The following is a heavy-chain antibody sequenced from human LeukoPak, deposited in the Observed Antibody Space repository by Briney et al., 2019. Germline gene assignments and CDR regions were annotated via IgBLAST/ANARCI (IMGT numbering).Heavy chain of an antibody. D-gene: IGHD3-3*01. Sequence: GGSLRLSCAASGFTFSSYSMNWVRQAPGKGLEWVSSISSSSSYIYYADSVKGRFTISRDNAKNSLYLQMNSLRAEDTAVYYCARAMRFLEWLPNYYFDYWGQGTLVTVSS. CDR3: ARAMRFLEWLPNYYFDY. CDR2: ISSSSSYI. J-gene: IGHJ4*02. CDR1: GFTFSSYS. V-gene: IGHV3-21*01.